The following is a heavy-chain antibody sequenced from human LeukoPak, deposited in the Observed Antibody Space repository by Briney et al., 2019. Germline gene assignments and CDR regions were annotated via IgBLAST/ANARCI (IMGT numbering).Heavy chain of an antibody. J-gene: IGHJ4*02. Sequence: GGSLRLSCAASGFTFGDHYMDWVRQAPGKGLELVARIKNKANSYSTHYAESVRGRFTISRDDSKNSVYLQMNSLTSADTAVYFCVDLGSTVDYWGQGTLVTVSS. D-gene: IGHD4-17*01. CDR1: GFTFGDHY. V-gene: IGHV3-72*01. CDR2: IKNKANSYST. CDR3: VDLGSTVDY.